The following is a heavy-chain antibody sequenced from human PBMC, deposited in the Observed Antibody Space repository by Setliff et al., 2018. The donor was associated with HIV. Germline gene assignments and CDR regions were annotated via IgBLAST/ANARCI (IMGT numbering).Heavy chain of an antibody. V-gene: IGHV1-18*04. CDR3: ARVRVGATPLDY. Sequence: ASVKVSCKASGYTFTSYYMHWVRQAPGQGLEWMGWISAYTGKTNYAQKLQGRVTMTTDTSTSTAYMELRSLRSDDTAVYYCARVRVGATPLDYWGQGTLVTVSS. CDR2: ISAYTGKT. CDR1: GYTFTSYY. J-gene: IGHJ4*02. D-gene: IGHD1-26*01.